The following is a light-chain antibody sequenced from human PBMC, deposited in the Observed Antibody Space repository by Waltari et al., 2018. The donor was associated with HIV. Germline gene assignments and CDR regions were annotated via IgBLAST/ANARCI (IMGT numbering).Light chain of an antibody. CDR3: QQSYDVPRT. J-gene: IGKJ3*01. V-gene: IGKV1-5*03. CDR1: QGISSF. CDR2: EAS. Sequence: DIQMTQSPSTLSASVGDRVTITCRASQGISSFLAWYQQKPGKAPNLLSYEASSLESGVPSRFSGSGSGTEFTLTISSLQPDDFATYYCQQSYDVPRTFGPGTKVNVK.